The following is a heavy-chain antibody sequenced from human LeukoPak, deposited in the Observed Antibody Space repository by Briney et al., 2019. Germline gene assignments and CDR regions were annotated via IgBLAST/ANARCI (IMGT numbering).Heavy chain of an antibody. Sequence: ASVKVSCKASGGTFSSYAMSWVRQAPRQGLEWMGGIIPIFGTANYAQKFQGRVTITADKSTSTAYMELSSLRSEDTAVYYCARDVSNWNHEDYYYGMDVWGKGTMVTVSS. CDR2: IIPIFGTA. CDR1: GGTFSSYA. J-gene: IGHJ6*04. D-gene: IGHD1-1*01. CDR3: ARDVSNWNHEDYYYGMDV. V-gene: IGHV1-69*06.